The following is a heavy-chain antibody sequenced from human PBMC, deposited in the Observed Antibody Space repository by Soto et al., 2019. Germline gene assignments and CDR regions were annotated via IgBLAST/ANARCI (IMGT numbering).Heavy chain of an antibody. CDR3: ARGRAAAAGTDSYYYYMDV. J-gene: IGHJ6*03. CDR1: GGSFSGYY. D-gene: IGHD6-13*01. Sequence: QVQLQQWGAGLLKPSETLSLTCAVYGGSFSGYYWSWIRQPPGKGLEWLGEINHSGSTNYNPSLKSRVTISVDTASNQFSLKLSSVTAADTAVYSCARGRAAAAGTDSYYYYMDVWGKGTTVTVSS. V-gene: IGHV4-34*01. CDR2: INHSGST.